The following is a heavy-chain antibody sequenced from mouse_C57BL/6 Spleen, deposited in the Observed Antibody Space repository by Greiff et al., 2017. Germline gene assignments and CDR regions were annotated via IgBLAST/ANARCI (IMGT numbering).Heavy chain of an antibody. CDR2: IYPRSGNT. CDR3: ARRDGSTIFDY. Sequence: QVQLQQSGAELARPGASVKLSCKASGYTFTSYGISWVKQRTGQGLEWIGEIYPRSGNTYYNEKFKGKATLTADKSSSTAYMELRSLTSEDSAVYFCARRDGSTIFDYWGQGTTLTVSS. D-gene: IGHD1-1*01. CDR1: GYTFTSYG. V-gene: IGHV1-81*01. J-gene: IGHJ2*01.